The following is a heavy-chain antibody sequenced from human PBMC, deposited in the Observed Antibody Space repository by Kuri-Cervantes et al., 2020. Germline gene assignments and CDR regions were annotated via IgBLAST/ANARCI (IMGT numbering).Heavy chain of an antibody. V-gene: IGHV1-18*01. J-gene: IGHJ4*02. CDR1: GYTFTSYG. CDR2: ISAYNGNT. Sequence: ASVKVSCKASGYTFTSYGISWVRQAPGQGLEWMGWISAYNGNTNYAQKLQGRVTMTRNTSISTAHMELSSLRSEDTAVYYCARWGSSGWGLIDYWGQGTLVTVSS. CDR3: ARWGSSGWGLIDY. D-gene: IGHD6-19*01.